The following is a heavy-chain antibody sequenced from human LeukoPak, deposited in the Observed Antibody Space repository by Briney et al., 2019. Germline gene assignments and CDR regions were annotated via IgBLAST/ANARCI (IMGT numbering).Heavy chain of an antibody. CDR3: ARKCIAAAGTPYYYYGMDV. J-gene: IGHJ6*02. D-gene: IGHD6-13*01. Sequence: GASVKVSCKASGYTFTSYDINWVRQATGQGLEWMGWMNPNSGNTGYAQKFQGRVTMTRNTSISTAYMELSSLRSEDTAVYYCARKCIAAAGTPYYYYGMDVWGQGTTVTVSS. CDR1: GYTFTSYD. CDR2: MNPNSGNT. V-gene: IGHV1-8*01.